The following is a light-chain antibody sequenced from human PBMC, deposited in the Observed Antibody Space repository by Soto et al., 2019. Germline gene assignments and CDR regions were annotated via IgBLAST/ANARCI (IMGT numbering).Light chain of an antibody. V-gene: IGKV1-39*01. J-gene: IGKJ4*01. Sequence: DIQMTQSPSSLSASVGDTVTITCRASQTISVYLNWYQQIPGKAPKLLIYTASTLQTGVPSRFSGSGSGTDFTLTIWSLQPEDFATYYCQQSFSTTQFSFGGWTPQLTFGGGTRVEIK. CDR2: TAS. CDR1: QTISVY. CDR3: QQSFSTTQFSFGGWTPQLT.